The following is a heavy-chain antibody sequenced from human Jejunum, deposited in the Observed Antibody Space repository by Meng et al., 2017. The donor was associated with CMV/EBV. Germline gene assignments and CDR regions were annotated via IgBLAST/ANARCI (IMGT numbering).Heavy chain of an antibody. V-gene: IGHV3-23*01. CDR2: ISGSGGTT. CDR3: AKDASLPGAGAEFDF. J-gene: IGHJ4*02. Sequence: FTFSIYAMSWVRQAPGKGLKWVSVISGSGGTTHYADSVKGRFTISRDNSKNTLYLQMNSLRPEDTAVYYCAKDASLPGAGAEFDFWGQGTLVTVSS. CDR1: FTFSIYA. D-gene: IGHD6-13*01.